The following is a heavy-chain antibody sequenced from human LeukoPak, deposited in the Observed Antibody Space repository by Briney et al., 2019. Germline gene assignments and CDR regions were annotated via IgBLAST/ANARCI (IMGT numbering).Heavy chain of an antibody. CDR2: VSSSSSYI. Sequence: AGGSLRLSCAASGFTFSSYSMNWVRQAPGKGLEWVSSVSSSSSYIYYADSVKGRFSISRDNAKNSLYLQMNSLRAEDTAVYYCARDLYYDFWSGIFDYWGQGTLVTVSS. D-gene: IGHD3-3*01. CDR3: ARDLYYDFWSGIFDY. CDR1: GFTFSSYS. J-gene: IGHJ4*02. V-gene: IGHV3-21*01.